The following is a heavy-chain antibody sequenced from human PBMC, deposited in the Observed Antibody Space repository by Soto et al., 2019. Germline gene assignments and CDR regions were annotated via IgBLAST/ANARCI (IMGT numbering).Heavy chain of an antibody. Sequence: SVKVSCKASGGTFSSYAISWVRQAPGQGLEWMGGIIPIFGTANYAQKFQGRVTITADKSTSTAYMELSSLRSEDTAVYYCARELAAAGPFDYWGQGTLVTVSS. CDR3: ARELAAAGPFDY. CDR2: IIPIFGTA. CDR1: GGTFSSYA. V-gene: IGHV1-69*06. D-gene: IGHD6-13*01. J-gene: IGHJ4*02.